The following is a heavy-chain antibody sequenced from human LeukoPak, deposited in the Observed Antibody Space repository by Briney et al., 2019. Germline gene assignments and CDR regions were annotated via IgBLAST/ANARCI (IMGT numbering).Heavy chain of an antibody. Sequence: SETLSLTCTVSGGSISSYYWSWIQQPAGKGLEWIGRIYTSGSTNYNPSLKSRVTMSVDTSKNQFSLKLSSVTAADTAGYYCARGFYDYGDYRGFDYWGQGTLVTVSS. CDR1: GGSISSYY. J-gene: IGHJ4*02. CDR2: IYTSGST. D-gene: IGHD4-17*01. CDR3: ARGFYDYGDYRGFDY. V-gene: IGHV4-4*07.